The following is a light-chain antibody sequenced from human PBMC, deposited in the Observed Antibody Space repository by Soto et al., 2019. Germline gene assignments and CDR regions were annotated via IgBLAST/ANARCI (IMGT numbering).Light chain of an antibody. V-gene: IGLV2-11*01. J-gene: IGLJ1*01. CDR3: CSYAGGYTYV. CDR2: DVN. CDR1: SSDVGGYNY. Sequence: QSALTQPRSVSGSPGQSVTIPCAGTSSDVGGYNYVSWYQHHPDKAPKLIIYDVNKRPSGVPDRFSGSKSGNTASLTISGLQAEDEADYYCCSYAGGYTYVFGTGTKVTVL.